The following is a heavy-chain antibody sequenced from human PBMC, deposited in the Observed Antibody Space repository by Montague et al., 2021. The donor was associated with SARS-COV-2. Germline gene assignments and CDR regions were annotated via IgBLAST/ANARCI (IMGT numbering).Heavy chain of an antibody. CDR3: ARAQNICFIANCVNYFDL. Sequence: SETLSLTCSVSGGSTSNYYWTWIRQSPGKGLQWIGYIFYTGNTKFNPSLKSRASMSLDTSKNHFSLRLSAVTAADTARYYCARAQNICFIANCVNYFDLWGLGALVTVSS. J-gene: IGHJ4*02. CDR1: GGSTSNYY. CDR2: IFYTGNT. V-gene: IGHV4-59*01. D-gene: IGHD2-15*01.